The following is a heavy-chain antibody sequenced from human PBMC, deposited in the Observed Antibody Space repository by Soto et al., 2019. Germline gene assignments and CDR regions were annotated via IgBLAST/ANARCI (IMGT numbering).Heavy chain of an antibody. CDR1: GGSISSYY. CDR2: IYYSGST. Sequence: SETLSLTCTVSGGSISSYYWSWIRQPPGKGLEWIGYIYYSGSTNYNPSLKSRVTISVDTSKNQFSLKLSSVTAADTAVYYCARDLAGTTIYFDYWGQGTLVTVSS. CDR3: ARDLAGTTIYFDY. J-gene: IGHJ4*02. D-gene: IGHD1-7*01. V-gene: IGHV4-59*12.